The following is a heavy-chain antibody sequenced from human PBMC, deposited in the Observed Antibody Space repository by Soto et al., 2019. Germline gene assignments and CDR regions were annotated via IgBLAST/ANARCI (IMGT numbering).Heavy chain of an antibody. Sequence: EVQLVESGGGLVKPGGSLRLSCAASGFTFSNAWMSWVRQAPGKGLEWVGRIKSKTDGGTTDYAAPVKGRFTISRDDSKNTLYLQMNSLKTEDTAVYYCTTDPPPLLAYYYHYMDVWGKGTTVTVSS. V-gene: IGHV3-15*01. J-gene: IGHJ6*03. CDR2: IKSKTDGGTT. CDR3: TTDPPPLLAYYYHYMDV. CDR1: GFTFSNAW. D-gene: IGHD3-3*01.